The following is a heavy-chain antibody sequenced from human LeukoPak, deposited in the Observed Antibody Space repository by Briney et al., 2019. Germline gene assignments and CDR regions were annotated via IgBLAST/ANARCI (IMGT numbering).Heavy chain of an antibody. Sequence: GGSLRLSCAASGFTFSSYGMNWVRQAPGKGLEWVSSISSSSRYIYYADSGKGRFTISRDNAKSSLYLQMNSLRAEDTAVYYCARDLYGDYSHDYWGQGTLVTVSS. CDR2: ISSSSRYI. CDR1: GFTFSSYG. J-gene: IGHJ4*02. D-gene: IGHD4-17*01. V-gene: IGHV3-21*01. CDR3: ARDLYGDYSHDY.